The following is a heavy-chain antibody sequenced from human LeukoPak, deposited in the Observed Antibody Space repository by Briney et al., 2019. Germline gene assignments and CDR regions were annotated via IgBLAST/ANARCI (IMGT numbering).Heavy chain of an antibody. V-gene: IGHV4-59*01. CDR1: GGSISNYY. J-gene: IGHJ4*01. D-gene: IGHD5-18*01. CDR2: IYNSGRT. CDR3: LRGGYSYVYGLGLLDY. Sequence: SETLSLTCTVSGGSISNYYWNWIRQPPGKGLEWIGYIYNSGRTNYNPSLKSRVTVSVDTSKNQFSLKLSSVTAADTAVYYCLRGGYSYVYGLGLLDYWGQEAWSPSPQ.